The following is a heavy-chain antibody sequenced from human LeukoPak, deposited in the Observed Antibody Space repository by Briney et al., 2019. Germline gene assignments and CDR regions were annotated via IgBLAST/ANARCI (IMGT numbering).Heavy chain of an antibody. D-gene: IGHD6-13*01. CDR1: GGSFSTYY. Sequence: SETLSLTCAVSGGSFSTYYWSWIRQPPGKGLEWIGFIYYTGTTNYNPSLKSRVTISVDTSKNQFSLKLSSVTAVDTAVYYCARAGANGIEAAGSLRYWGQGTLVTVSS. V-gene: IGHV4-59*01. CDR3: ARAGANGIEAAGSLRY. J-gene: IGHJ4*02. CDR2: IYYTGTT.